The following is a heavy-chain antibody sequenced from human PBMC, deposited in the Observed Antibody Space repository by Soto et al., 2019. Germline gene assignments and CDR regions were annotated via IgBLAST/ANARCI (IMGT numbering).Heavy chain of an antibody. CDR1: GFTFSDYY. V-gene: IGHV3-11*01. J-gene: IGHJ4*02. CDR2: ISSSGSTI. CDR3: ARVVVPAAMGFLY. D-gene: IGHD2-2*01. Sequence: GRSLRLSCAASGFTFSDYYMSWIRQAPGKGLEWVSYISSSGSTIYYADSVKGRFTISRDNAKNSLYLQMNSLRAEDTAVYYCARVVVPAAMGFLYWGQGTLVTLSS.